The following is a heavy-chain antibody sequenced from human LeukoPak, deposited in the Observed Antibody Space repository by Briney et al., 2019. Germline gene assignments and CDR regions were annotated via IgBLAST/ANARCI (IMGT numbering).Heavy chain of an antibody. D-gene: IGHD1-26*01. CDR2: IRRRAYGGAA. J-gene: IGHJ4*02. CDR1: GFAFDDFA. Sequence: GGSLRLSCTTSGFAFDDFAMSWVRQPAGKGLEWVGFIRRRAYGGAAEYAASVKGRFIISRDDSKGIAYLQMNSLKTEDTAVYCCSRNGIVDFDYWGQGSRVIVSP. V-gene: IGHV3-49*04. CDR3: SRNGIVDFDY.